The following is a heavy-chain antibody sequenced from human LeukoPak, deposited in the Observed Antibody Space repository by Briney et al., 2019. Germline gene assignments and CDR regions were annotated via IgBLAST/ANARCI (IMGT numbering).Heavy chain of an antibody. CDR3: ARQTIERSLGGVLDWFDP. CDR2: IHYSGNT. D-gene: IGHD3-3*01. Sequence: PSETLSLTCTVSGGSIDSGDYYWGWIRQTPGKGLECIASIHYSGNTYFNPSLKSRVALSVDTSKNQFSLTLRSVTAADTAVYYCARQTIERSLGGVLDWFDPWGQGTLVTVSS. J-gene: IGHJ5*02. V-gene: IGHV4-39*07. CDR1: GGSIDSGDYY.